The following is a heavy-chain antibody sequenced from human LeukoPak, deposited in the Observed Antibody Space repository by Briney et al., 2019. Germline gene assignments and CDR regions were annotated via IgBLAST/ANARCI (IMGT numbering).Heavy chain of an antibody. CDR2: ITWNGDNT. D-gene: IGHD6-13*01. CDR1: GFTFGDYG. V-gene: IGHV3-20*04. J-gene: IGHJ4*02. Sequence: GGSLRLSCVASGFTFGDYGMSWVRQVPGKGLEWVSGITWNGDNTGYADSVKGRFTISRDNAKSSLYLQMNSLGAEDTALYYCARRQQFHPGNDYWGQGTLVTVSS. CDR3: ARRQQFHPGNDY.